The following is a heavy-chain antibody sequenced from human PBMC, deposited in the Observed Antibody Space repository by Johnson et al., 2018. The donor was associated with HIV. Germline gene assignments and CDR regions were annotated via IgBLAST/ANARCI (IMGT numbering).Heavy chain of an antibody. D-gene: IGHD3-22*01. CDR2: IKQDGSEK. CDR1: GFTFSSYW. J-gene: IGHJ3*02. V-gene: IGHV3-7*05. Sequence: VQLVESGGGLVQPGGSLRLSCAASGFTFSSYWMSWVRQAPGKVLEWVANIKQDGSEKYYVDSVKGRFTISRDNAKDSLYLQMNSLRAEDTAVYYCARRDTYDYDSTPGAFDIWGQGTMVTVSS. CDR3: ARRDTYDYDSTPGAFDI.